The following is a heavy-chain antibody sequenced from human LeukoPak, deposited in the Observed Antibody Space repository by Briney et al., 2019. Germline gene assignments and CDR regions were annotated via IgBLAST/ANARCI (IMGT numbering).Heavy chain of an antibody. D-gene: IGHD3-16*01. CDR1: GFTVSSNY. CDR2: FGTRSSSI. Sequence: GGSLRLSCAASGFTVSSNYMNWVRQAPGKGLEWVSSFGTRSSSIYYAHSVTGRFIVSRDNAKNSLFLQMNSLRAEDTAVYYCVRENDQGFDYWGQGTLVTVSS. CDR3: VRENDQGFDY. J-gene: IGHJ4*02. V-gene: IGHV3-21*01.